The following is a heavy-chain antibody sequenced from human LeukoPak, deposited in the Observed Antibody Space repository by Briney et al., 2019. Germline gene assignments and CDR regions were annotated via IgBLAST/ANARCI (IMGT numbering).Heavy chain of an antibody. CDR3: ARGGYGSGSYQNWFDP. V-gene: IGHV1-8*01. CDR1: GYTFTSYD. J-gene: IGHJ5*02. D-gene: IGHD3-10*01. CDR2: MNPNSGDT. Sequence: ASVKVSCKASGYTFTSYDINWVRQATGQGLEWMGWMNPNSGDTGYAQKFQGRVTMTRNTSISTAYMELSSLRSEDTAVYYCARGGYGSGSYQNWFDPWGQGTLVTVSS.